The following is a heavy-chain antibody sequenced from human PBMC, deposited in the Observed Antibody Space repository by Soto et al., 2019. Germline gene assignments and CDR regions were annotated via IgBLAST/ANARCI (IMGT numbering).Heavy chain of an antibody. CDR2: INHSGST. V-gene: IGHV4-34*01. CDR3: ATQIAAAGNQGWFDP. J-gene: IGHJ5*02. CDR1: GGSFSGYY. D-gene: IGHD6-13*01. Sequence: QVQLQQWGAGLLKPSETLSLTCAVYGGSFSGYYWSWIRQPPGKGLEWIGEINHSGSTNYNPSLKSRVTISVDTSKNQFSLKLSSVTAADTAVYYCATQIAAAGNQGWFDPWGQGTLVTVSS.